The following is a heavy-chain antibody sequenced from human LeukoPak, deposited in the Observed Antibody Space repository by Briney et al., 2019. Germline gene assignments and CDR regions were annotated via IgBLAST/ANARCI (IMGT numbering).Heavy chain of an antibody. V-gene: IGHV3-7*04. D-gene: IGHD2-15*01. CDR2: IKPGGSGQ. Sequence: GGSLRLSCAASGFTFSYYWMSWVRQAPGKGLEWVADIKPGGSGQYYVDSVKGRFTVSRDNAKNSLYLQMNSLRADDTAVYFCARATRVADYWGQGTQVTVSS. CDR3: ARATRVADY. J-gene: IGHJ4*02. CDR1: GFTFSYYW.